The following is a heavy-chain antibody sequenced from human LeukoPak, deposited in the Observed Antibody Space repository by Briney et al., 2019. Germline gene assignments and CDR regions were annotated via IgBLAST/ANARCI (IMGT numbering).Heavy chain of an antibody. D-gene: IGHD1-26*01. CDR1: GFTFSDHY. CDR2: IRNKANSYTT. V-gene: IGHV3-72*01. J-gene: IGHJ4*02. Sequence: AGSLRLSCAASGFTFSDHYMDWVRQAPGKGLEWVGRIRNKANSYTTEYAASVKGRFTISRDDLKNSLYLQMNSLKTEDTAVYYCARASYISGNYQYYFDYWGQGTLVTVSS. CDR3: ARASYISGNYQYYFDY.